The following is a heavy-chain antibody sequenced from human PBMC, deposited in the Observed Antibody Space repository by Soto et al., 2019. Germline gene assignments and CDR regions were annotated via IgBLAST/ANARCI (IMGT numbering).Heavy chain of an antibody. CDR3: SRRAPEGFDP. CDR2: INNFGDT. Sequence: QLQLQESGPGLVKASETLSLTCTVSGGSLSSSPYFWGWIRRPPGKGLEFIGSINNFGDTYYNPSLDSRVTLSVDTSKNQFSLRGTSVTATDTGLYYCSRRAPEGFDPWGQGTLVTVSS. J-gene: IGHJ5*02. V-gene: IGHV4-39*01. CDR1: GGSLSSSPYF.